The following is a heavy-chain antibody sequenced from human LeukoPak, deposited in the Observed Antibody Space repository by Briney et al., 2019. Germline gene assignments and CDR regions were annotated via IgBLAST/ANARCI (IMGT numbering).Heavy chain of an antibody. CDR1: GGSISSYY. D-gene: IGHD3-10*01. J-gene: IGHJ4*02. Sequence: SETLSLTCTVSGGSISSYYWSWTRQPPGKGLEWIGYIYYSGSTNYNPSLKSRVTISVDTSKNQFSLKLSSVTAADTAVYYCARAFGSLFYFDYWGQGTLVTVSS. V-gene: IGHV4-59*01. CDR2: IYYSGST. CDR3: ARAFGSLFYFDY.